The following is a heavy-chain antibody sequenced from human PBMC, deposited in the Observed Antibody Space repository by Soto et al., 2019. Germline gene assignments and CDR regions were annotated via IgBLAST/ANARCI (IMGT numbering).Heavy chain of an antibody. CDR3: ARHGCSSTSCPFYYYGMDV. CDR1: GHSFIIYG. CDR2: IYPGDPDT. V-gene: IGHV5-51*01. D-gene: IGHD2-2*01. J-gene: IGHJ6*02. Sequence: GESLKISCKGSGHSFIIYGIGWVRQMPGKGLEWMGVIYPGDPDTRYSPSFQGQVTISADKSISTAYLQWSSLKASDTAMYYCARHGCSSTSCPFYYYGMDVWGQGTTVTVSS.